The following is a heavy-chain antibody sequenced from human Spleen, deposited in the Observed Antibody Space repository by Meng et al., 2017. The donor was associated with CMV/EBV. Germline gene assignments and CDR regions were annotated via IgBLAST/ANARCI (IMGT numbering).Heavy chain of an antibody. V-gene: IGHV1-46*01. Sequence: ASVKVSCKASGYTFTSYYMHWVRQAPGQGLEWMGKINPSGGSTSYAQKFQGRVTMTRDPANNQFSLKLSAVTAADTAVYYCARGSITIFGVVVPFDYWGQGTLVTVSS. CDR1: GYTFTSYY. CDR3: ARGSITIFGVVVPFDY. CDR2: INPSGGST. D-gene: IGHD3-3*01. J-gene: IGHJ4*02.